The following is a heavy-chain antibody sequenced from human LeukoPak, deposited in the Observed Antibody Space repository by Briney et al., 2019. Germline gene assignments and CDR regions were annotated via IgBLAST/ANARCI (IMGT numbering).Heavy chain of an antibody. CDR3: AIVPYSSSAAYVDY. D-gene: IGHD6-6*01. J-gene: IGHJ4*02. V-gene: IGHV3-53*01. CDR1: GFTVSSNY. CDR2: IYIGGST. Sequence: RGSLRLSCAASGFTVSSNYTSWVRQAPGKGLEWVSVIYIGGSTYYADSVKGRFTISRDNSKNTLYLQMNSLRAEDTAVYYCAIVPYSSSAAYVDYWGQGSLVTVSS.